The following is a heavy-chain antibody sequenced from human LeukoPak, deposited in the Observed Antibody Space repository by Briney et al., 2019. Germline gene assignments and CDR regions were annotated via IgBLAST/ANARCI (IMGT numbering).Heavy chain of an antibody. J-gene: IGHJ3*02. CDR3: VRDTRGAEAADDPFDI. D-gene: IGHD6-13*01. CDR1: GYTFTGYY. V-gene: IGHV1-8*02. Sequence: ASVKVSCKASGYTFTGYYMHWARQATGQGLEWMGWMNPNNGNTGYAQKLQGRVTMTRDTSISTAYMELGSLRSEDTAMYYCVRDTRGAEAADDPFDIWGQGTMVTVSS. CDR2: MNPNNGNT.